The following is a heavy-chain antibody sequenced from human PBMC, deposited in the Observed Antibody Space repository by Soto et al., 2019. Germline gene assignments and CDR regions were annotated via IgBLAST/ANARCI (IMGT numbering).Heavy chain of an antibody. V-gene: IGHV1-2*02. J-gene: IGHJ6*02. CDR1: GYTFTGYY. CDR2: INPNSGGT. Sequence: QVQLVQSGAEVKKPGASVKVSCKASGYTFTGYYMHWVRQAPGQGLEWMGWINPNSGGTNYAQKFQGRVTMTRDTSISTAYMELSRLRSDDTAVYYCARITRDTAMVIVDPYYYGMDVWGQGTTVTVSS. CDR3: ARITRDTAMVIVDPYYYGMDV. D-gene: IGHD5-18*01.